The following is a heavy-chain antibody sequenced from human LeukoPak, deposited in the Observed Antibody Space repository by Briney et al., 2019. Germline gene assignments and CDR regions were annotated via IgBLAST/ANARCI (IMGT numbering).Heavy chain of an antibody. Sequence: ASVKVSCKASGGTFSNYPIXXXXXXXXXXXXXXXGIIXIYGTANYAQMFQGRITXTAQXXXXTAYMELRSLTSDDTAMYFCATHTGGYNYWWFDIWGQGTLVTVSS. V-gene: IGHV1-69*13. J-gene: IGHJ5*02. CDR2: IIXIYGTA. CDR1: GGTFSNYP. D-gene: IGHD5-24*01. CDR3: ATHTGGYNYWWFDI.